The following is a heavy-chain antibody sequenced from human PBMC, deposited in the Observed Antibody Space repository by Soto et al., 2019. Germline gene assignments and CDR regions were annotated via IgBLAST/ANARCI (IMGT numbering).Heavy chain of an antibody. Sequence: SETLSLTCTVSGGSISSYYWSWIRQPPGKGLEWIGYIYYSGSTNYNPSLKSRVTISVDTSKNQFSLKLSSVTAADTAVYFCARHDVTVTFNYFDPWGQGTLVTVSS. CDR3: ARHDVTVTFNYFDP. V-gene: IGHV4-59*08. CDR2: IYYSGST. D-gene: IGHD4-17*01. CDR1: GGSISSYY. J-gene: IGHJ5*02.